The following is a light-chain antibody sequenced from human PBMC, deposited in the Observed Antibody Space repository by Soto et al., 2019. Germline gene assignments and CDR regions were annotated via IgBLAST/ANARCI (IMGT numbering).Light chain of an antibody. Sequence: QSALTQPASVSGSPGQSITISCTGTSSDVGGYNYVSWYQQHPGKAPKLMIYEVSNRPSGISNRFSGSKSGNTASLTISGLQAEDEAEYCSSYTGSSTPYVFGTGTKVTVL. CDR3: SSYTGSSTPYV. J-gene: IGLJ1*01. V-gene: IGLV2-14*01. CDR1: SSDVGGYNY. CDR2: EVS.